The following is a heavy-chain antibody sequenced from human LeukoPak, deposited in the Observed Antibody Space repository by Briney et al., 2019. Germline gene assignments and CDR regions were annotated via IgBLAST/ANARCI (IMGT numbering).Heavy chain of an antibody. V-gene: IGHV3-49*03. CDR1: GFTFGAYG. CDR3: TRGYSYGYY. Sequence: GSLRLSCTASGFTFGAYGMNWFRQAPGKGLEWVGFISSKAYGGTTEYAASVKGRFTISRVDSKSIVFLQMNSLKTEDTAVYYCTRGYSYGYYWGQGTLVTVSS. J-gene: IGHJ4*02. D-gene: IGHD5-18*01. CDR2: ISSKAYGGTT.